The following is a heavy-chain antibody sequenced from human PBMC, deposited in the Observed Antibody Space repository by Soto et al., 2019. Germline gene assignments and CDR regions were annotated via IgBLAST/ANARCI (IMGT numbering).Heavy chain of an antibody. Sequence: VQLVQSRGEVKKHGASVKVSCKTSGYSFTTYGISWVRQAPGQGLEWMGWISGYNGNTNYAQKLQGRVTMTTDTSTSTDYMELRSLRSEDTAVYYCARESPAPYYYYCMDVWGQGSTVTFSS. CDR2: ISGYNGNT. V-gene: IGHV1-18*01. CDR3: ARESPAPYYYYCMDV. J-gene: IGHJ6*02. CDR1: GYSFTTYG.